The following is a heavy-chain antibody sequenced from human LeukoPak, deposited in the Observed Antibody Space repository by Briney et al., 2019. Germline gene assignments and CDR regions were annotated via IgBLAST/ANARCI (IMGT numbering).Heavy chain of an antibody. Sequence: GGSLRLSCAASGFIFSTYGMHWIRQAPGKGLEWVAVIWHDGSNNYYGDSVKGRFTISRDNSKNPLYLQMNSLRAEDTAVYYCARGLGDIVVVPAAIKMYYYYGMDVWGQGTTVTVSS. CDR2: IWHDGSNN. D-gene: IGHD2-2*02. J-gene: IGHJ6*02. CDR3: ARGLGDIVVVPAAIKMYYYYGMDV. V-gene: IGHV3-33*01. CDR1: GFIFSTYG.